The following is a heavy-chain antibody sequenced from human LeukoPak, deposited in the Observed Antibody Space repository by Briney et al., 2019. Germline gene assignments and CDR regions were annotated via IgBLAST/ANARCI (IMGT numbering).Heavy chain of an antibody. CDR3: ARPNLPATDEEGFDY. D-gene: IGHD2-2*01. Sequence: SETLSLTCAVSGGSISSSSYYWGWIRQPPGKGLEWIGTIYYNGNTYYNPSLKSRVTISVDTSKNQFSLKLSSVTAADTAVYYCARPNLPATDEEGFDYWGQGTLVTVSS. CDR1: GGSISSSSYY. J-gene: IGHJ4*02. V-gene: IGHV4-39*01. CDR2: IYYNGNT.